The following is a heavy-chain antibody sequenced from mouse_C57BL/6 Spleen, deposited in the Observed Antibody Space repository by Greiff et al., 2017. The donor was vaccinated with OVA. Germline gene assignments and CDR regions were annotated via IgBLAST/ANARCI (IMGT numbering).Heavy chain of an antibody. CDR2: IYPRDGST. D-gene: IGHD3-2*02. CDR3: ARRRTAQAGWFAY. V-gene: IGHV1-85*01. CDR1: GYTFTSYD. J-gene: IGHJ3*01. Sequence: VQRVESGPELVKPGASVKLSCKASGYTFTSYDINWVKQRPGQGLEWIGWIYPRDGSTKYNEKFKGKATLTVDTSSSTAYMELHSLTSEDSAVYFCARRRTAQAGWFAYWGQGTLVTVSA.